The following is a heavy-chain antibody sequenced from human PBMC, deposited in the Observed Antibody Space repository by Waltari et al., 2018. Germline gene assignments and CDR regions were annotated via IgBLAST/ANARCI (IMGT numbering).Heavy chain of an antibody. CDR3: ARVPGMELAFDY. V-gene: IGHV1-2*02. CDR2: RKPNGGGT. J-gene: IGHJ4*02. D-gene: IGHD1-26*01. CDR1: GYTFTGYS. Sequence: QVQLVQSGAEVKKPGASVKVSCKASGYTFTGYSMHWVRQARGQGLAWMGGRKPNGGGTNDAQKFKGRVTMTRDTSISTAYMELSRLRSDDTAVYYCARVPGMELAFDYWGQGTLVTVSS.